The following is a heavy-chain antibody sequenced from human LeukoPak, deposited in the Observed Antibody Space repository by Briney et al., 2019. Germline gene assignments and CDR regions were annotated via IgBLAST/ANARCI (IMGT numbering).Heavy chain of an antibody. CDR2: MSYDGSNK. CDR1: GFTFSSYG. Sequence: PGGSLRLSCAASGFTFSSYGMHWVRQAPGKGLEWVAVMSYDGSNKYYADSVKGRFTISRDNSKNTLYLQMNSLRAEDTAVYYCAKEFDYWGQGTLVTVSS. V-gene: IGHV3-30*18. CDR3: AKEFDY. J-gene: IGHJ4*02.